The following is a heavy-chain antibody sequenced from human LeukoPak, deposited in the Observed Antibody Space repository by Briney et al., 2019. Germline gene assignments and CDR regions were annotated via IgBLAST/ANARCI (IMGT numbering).Heavy chain of an antibody. CDR2: INHSGST. J-gene: IGHJ4*02. D-gene: IGHD3-22*01. CDR3: ANTQEDYDNSGYLKLFDY. V-gene: IGHV4-34*01. CDR1: GGSSSGYY. Sequence: SETLSLTCAVYGGSSSGYYWNWIRQPPGKGLEWIGEINHSGSTNYNPSLKSRVTISVDTSKNQFSLKLSSVTAADTAVYYCANTQEDYDNSGYLKLFDYWGQGTLITVSS.